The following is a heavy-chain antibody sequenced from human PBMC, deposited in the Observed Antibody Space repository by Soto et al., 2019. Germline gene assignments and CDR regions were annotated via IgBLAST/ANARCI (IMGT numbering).Heavy chain of an antibody. V-gene: IGHV3-21*04. J-gene: IGHJ4*02. Sequence: EVQLVESGGGLVKPGGSLRLSCAASGFTFSSYSMNWVRQAPGKGLEWVSSISSSSSYIYYADSVKGRFTISRDNAKNSLYLQMNSPRAQDTAVYYCARDLYSSSAGYFDYWGQGTLVTVSS. CDR1: GFTFSSYS. CDR2: ISSSSSYI. CDR3: ARDLYSSSAGYFDY. D-gene: IGHD6-6*01.